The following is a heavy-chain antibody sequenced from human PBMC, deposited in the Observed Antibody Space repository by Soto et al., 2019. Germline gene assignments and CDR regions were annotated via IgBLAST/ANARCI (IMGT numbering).Heavy chain of an antibody. CDR3: ARGGAHTTQYQLLGGPFDY. CDR2: IYYSGST. D-gene: IGHD2-2*01. CDR1: GGSISSSSYY. V-gene: IGHV4-39*07. Sequence: SETLSLTCTVSGGSISSSSYYWGWIRQPPGKGLEWIGSIYYSGSTYYNPSLKSRVTISVDTSKNQFSLKLSSVTAADTAVYYCARGGAHTTQYQLLGGPFDYWGQGTLVTVSS. J-gene: IGHJ4*02.